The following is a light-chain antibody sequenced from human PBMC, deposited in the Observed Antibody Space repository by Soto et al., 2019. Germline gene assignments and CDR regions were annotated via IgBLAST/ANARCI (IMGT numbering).Light chain of an antibody. J-gene: IGLJ1*01. Sequence: SYELTQPPSVSVAPGQTAGISCGGNNIGSKSVNWYQQKPGQAPVVVVYDDTDRPSGIPERFSGSNSGHTAVLTISGVDAGDEADYYRQGWDRSNEQGVFGAGTKVTVL. CDR2: DDT. CDR1: NIGSKS. V-gene: IGLV3-21*02. CDR3: QGWDRSNEQGV.